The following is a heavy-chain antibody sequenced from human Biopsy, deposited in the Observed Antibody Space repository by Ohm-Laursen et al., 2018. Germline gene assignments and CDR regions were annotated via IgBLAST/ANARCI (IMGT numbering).Heavy chain of an antibody. Sequence: SVKVSCKVPGGTFSNYGVNWVRQAPGQGLEWLGGNIPILGTENYAQKFQDRVTVAADTSTSTATMELRSLRSDDTAVYYCATKLTGYFHHWGQGTLVIVSS. CDR1: GGTFSNYG. CDR2: NIPILGTE. D-gene: IGHD3-9*01. J-gene: IGHJ1*01. CDR3: ATKLTGYFHH. V-gene: IGHV1-69*06.